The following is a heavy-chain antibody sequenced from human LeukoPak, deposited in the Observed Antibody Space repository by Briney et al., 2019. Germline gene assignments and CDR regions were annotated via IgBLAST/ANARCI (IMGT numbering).Heavy chain of an antibody. D-gene: IGHD3-10*01. CDR2: INPNSGGT. V-gene: IGHV1-2*02. CDR3: AITNYYDSGSLPFDY. CDR1: GYTFTGYY. Sequence: GASVNVSCKASGYTFTGYYMHWVRQAPGQGLEWMGWINPNSGGTNYAQKFQGRVTMTRDTSISTAYMELNRLTSDDTAVYFCAITNYYDSGSLPFDYWGQGTLVTVSS. J-gene: IGHJ4*02.